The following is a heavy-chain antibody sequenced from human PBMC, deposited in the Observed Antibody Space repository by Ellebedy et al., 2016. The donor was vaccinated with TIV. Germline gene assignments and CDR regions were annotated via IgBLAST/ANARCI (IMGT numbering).Heavy chain of an antibody. CDR1: GFTLTNYW. V-gene: IGHV3-53*01. CDR2: IYAGGTT. CDR3: ARVDILRWYYFAS. J-gene: IGHJ4*02. D-gene: IGHD3-9*01. Sequence: GGSLRLSCTASGFTLTNYWMTWVRQAPGKGLEWVSLIYAGGTTNYADSVKGRFTISRDTSNNTVHLEMNSLRAEDTAIYYCARVDILRWYYFASWGQGTLVTVSS.